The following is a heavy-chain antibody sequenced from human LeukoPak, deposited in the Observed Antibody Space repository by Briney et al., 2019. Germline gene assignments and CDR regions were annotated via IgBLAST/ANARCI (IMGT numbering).Heavy chain of an antibody. V-gene: IGHV3-30-3*01. CDR1: GFTFSSYA. CDR2: ISYDGSNK. CDR3: ARDPRVTPIAVAGSIDY. Sequence: PGGSLRLSCAASGFTFSSYAMHWVRQAPGEGLEWVAVISYDGSNKYYADSVKGRFTISRDNSKNTLYLQMNSLRAEDTAVYYCARDPRVTPIAVAGSIDYWGQGTLVTVSS. D-gene: IGHD6-19*01. J-gene: IGHJ4*02.